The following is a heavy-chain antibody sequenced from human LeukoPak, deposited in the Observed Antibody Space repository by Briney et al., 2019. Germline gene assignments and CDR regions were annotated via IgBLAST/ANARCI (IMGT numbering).Heavy chain of an antibody. D-gene: IGHD1-26*01. CDR1: GGSISSSSYY. CDR2: IYHSGST. Sequence: SETLSLTCTVSGGSISSSSYYWGWIRQTPGKGLEWIGEIYHSGSTNYNPSLKSRVTISVDKSKNQFSLKLSSVTAADTAVYYCARDWGGGIVGATGNDYWGQGTLVTVSS. J-gene: IGHJ4*02. CDR3: ARDWGGGIVGATGNDY. V-gene: IGHV4-39*07.